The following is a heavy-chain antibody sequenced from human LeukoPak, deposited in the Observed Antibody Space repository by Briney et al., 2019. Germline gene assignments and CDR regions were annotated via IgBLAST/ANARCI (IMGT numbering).Heavy chain of an antibody. Sequence: GGSLRLSCAASGFTFSDYYMSWIRQAPGKGLEWVSYISSSGSTIYYADSVKGRFTISRDNAKNSLYLQMNGLRAEDTAVYYCARDFPAHHMAPHDAFDIWGQGTMVTVSS. D-gene: IGHD5-24*01. V-gene: IGHV3-11*04. J-gene: IGHJ3*02. CDR2: ISSSGSTI. CDR1: GFTFSDYY. CDR3: ARDFPAHHMAPHDAFDI.